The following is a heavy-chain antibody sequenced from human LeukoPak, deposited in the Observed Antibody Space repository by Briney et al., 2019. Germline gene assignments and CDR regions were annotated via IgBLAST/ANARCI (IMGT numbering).Heavy chain of an antibody. CDR1: GFTFSSYG. J-gene: IGHJ5*02. D-gene: IGHD1-26*01. V-gene: IGHV3-30*03. CDR2: ISYDGSNK. CDR3: ARGIYVGAEAHSWFDP. Sequence: GGSLRLSCAASGFTFSSYGMHWVRQAPGKGLEWVAVISYDGSNKYYADSVKGRFTISRDNSKNTLYLQMNSLRAEDTAVYYCARGIYVGAEAHSWFDPWGQGTLVTVSS.